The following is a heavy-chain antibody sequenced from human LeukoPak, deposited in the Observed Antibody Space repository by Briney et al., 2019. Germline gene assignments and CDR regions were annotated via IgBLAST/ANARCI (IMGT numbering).Heavy chain of an antibody. Sequence: SETLSLTCTVSGGSLSSYYWSWLRQPPGKGLEWIGYIYYSGSTNYNPSLKSRVTISVDTSKNQFSLKLSSVTAADTAVYYCARVGPELIDSFDYWGQGTLVTVSS. V-gene: IGHV4-59*01. J-gene: IGHJ4*02. CDR1: GGSLSSYY. CDR3: ARVGPELIDSFDY. CDR2: IYYSGST. D-gene: IGHD2/OR15-2a*01.